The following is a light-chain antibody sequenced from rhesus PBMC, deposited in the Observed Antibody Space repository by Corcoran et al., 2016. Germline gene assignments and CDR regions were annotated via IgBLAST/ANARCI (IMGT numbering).Light chain of an antibody. CDR2: EAS. CDR3: QHYYSTPYS. J-gene: IGKJ2*01. Sequence: DIQMTQSPSSLSASVGDRVTITCRASQGITNDLAWYQQKPGETPKLLIYEASNLPCGIPSRFSGSGSGTDFTLTISSLQSEDFATYYCQHYYSTPYSFGQGTKVEIK. V-gene: IGKV1-25*01. CDR1: QGITND.